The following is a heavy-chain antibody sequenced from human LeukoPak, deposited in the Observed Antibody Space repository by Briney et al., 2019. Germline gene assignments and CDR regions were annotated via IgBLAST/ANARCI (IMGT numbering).Heavy chain of an antibody. CDR2: IHSSGNS. J-gene: IGHJ4*02. V-gene: IGHV4-39*01. Sequence: SETLSLTCSVSTGSVNSGVYYWGWVRQPPGKGLEWVGSIHSSGNSYCNPSLKSRVTLSVDTSKNQFSLKLSSVTAADRAVYYCAKHEGSYYDKSGYTFDFWGLGTLVTVSS. D-gene: IGHD3-22*01. CDR3: AKHEGSYYDKSGYTFDF. CDR1: TGSVNSGVYY.